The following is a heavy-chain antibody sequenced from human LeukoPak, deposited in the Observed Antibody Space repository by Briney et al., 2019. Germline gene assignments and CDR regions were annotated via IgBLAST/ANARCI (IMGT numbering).Heavy chain of an antibody. CDR2: INHSGST. D-gene: IGHD6-13*01. Sequence: SETLSLTCAVYGGSFSGYYWSWIRQPPGKGLEWIGEINHSGSTNYNPSLKSRVTISVDTSKNQFSLKLSSVTAADTAVYYCARSGWVTAAGTIGFDPWGQGTLVTASS. J-gene: IGHJ5*02. CDR1: GGSFSGYY. CDR3: ARSGWVTAAGTIGFDP. V-gene: IGHV4-34*01.